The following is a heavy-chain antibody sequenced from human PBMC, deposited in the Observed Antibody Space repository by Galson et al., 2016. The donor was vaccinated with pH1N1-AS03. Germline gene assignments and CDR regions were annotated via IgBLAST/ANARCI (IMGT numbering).Heavy chain of an antibody. CDR1: GRSISSRDHY. J-gene: IGHJ3*02. D-gene: IGHD3-16*02. CDR2: IYYSGNS. V-gene: IGHV4-39*01. Sequence: SETLSLTCPVSGRSISSRDHYWVWIRETPGKGLEWIGHIYYSGNSYYNSSLKSRVNFSVDTSKHQFSLKPAAVAAADTAVYYCATTVVTDAFDIWRPGTRVSVSS. CDR3: ATTVVTDAFDI.